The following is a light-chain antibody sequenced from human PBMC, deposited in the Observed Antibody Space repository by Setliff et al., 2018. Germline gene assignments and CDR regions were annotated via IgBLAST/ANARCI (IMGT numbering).Light chain of an antibody. CDR3: TSYTTSNSHV. Sequence: QSALTQPASVSGSPGQSITISCTGGSSDVGGYNYVSWYQQYPGKAPKLIIYDVTQRPSGVSTRFSGSKSGNTASLTISGLRTEDEADYYCTSYTTSNSHVFGTGTKVTVL. CDR2: DVT. CDR1: SSDVGGYNY. J-gene: IGLJ1*01. V-gene: IGLV2-14*03.